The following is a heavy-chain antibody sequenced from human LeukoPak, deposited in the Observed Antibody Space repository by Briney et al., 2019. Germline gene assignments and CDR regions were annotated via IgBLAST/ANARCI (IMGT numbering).Heavy chain of an antibody. V-gene: IGHV3-48*01. CDR3: AEATPGGSCPLD. J-gene: IGHJ4*02. CDR1: GFTFSSYS. CDR2: ISSSSSTI. D-gene: IGHD2-15*01. Sequence: GGSLRLSCAASGFTFSSYSMNWVRQAPGKGLEWVSYISSSSSTIYYADSVKGRFTISRDNAKNSLYLQMNSLRAEDTAVYYCAEATPGGSCPLDWGQGTLVTVSS.